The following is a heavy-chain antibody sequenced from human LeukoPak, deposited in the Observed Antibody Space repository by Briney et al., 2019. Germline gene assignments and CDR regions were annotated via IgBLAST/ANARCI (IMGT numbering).Heavy chain of an antibody. CDR1: GGSISSFY. J-gene: IGHJ3*01. V-gene: IGHV4-59*08. CDR2: ISYSGST. CDR3: ARPIVDFGVVNAFDV. D-gene: IGHD3-3*01. Sequence: PSETLSLTCTVSGGSISSFYWSWIRQPPGKGLEWIAYISYSGSTNYNPSLKSRVTILVGTSKNQFSLKLSSVTAADTAVYYCARPIVDFGVVNAFDVWGQGTMVTVSS.